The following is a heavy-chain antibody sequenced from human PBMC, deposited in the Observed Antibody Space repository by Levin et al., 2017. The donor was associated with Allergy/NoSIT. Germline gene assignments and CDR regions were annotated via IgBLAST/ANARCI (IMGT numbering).Heavy chain of an antibody. Sequence: PGGSLRLSCAASGFTFSSYGMHWVRQAPGKGLEWVAVISYDGSNKYYADSVKGRFTISRDNSKNTLYLQMNSLRAEDTAVYYCAKGGDIVATFWGQGTLVTVSS. V-gene: IGHV3-30*18. CDR2: ISYDGSNK. D-gene: IGHD5-12*01. J-gene: IGHJ4*02. CDR1: GFTFSSYG. CDR3: AKGGDIVATF.